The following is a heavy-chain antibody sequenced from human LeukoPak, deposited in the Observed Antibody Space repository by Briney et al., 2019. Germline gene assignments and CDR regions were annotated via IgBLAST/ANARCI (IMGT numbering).Heavy chain of an antibody. Sequence: GESLKISCKASGYSFTTYWIGWVRQVPGKGLEWVGIIYPADSTAKYSPSFQGQVTISVDKSISTAYLQWSSLKASDTAMYYCARRRELEQGVAWFDPWGQGTLVTVSS. D-gene: IGHD1/OR15-1a*01. CDR1: GYSFTTYW. CDR3: ARRRELEQGVAWFDP. J-gene: IGHJ5*02. CDR2: IYPADSTA. V-gene: IGHV5-51*01.